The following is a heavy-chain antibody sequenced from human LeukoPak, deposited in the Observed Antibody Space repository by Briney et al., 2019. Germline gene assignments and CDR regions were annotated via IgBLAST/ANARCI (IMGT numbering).Heavy chain of an antibody. D-gene: IGHD6-13*01. CDR3: ARGDSSSWYFGYYYMDV. V-gene: IGHV4-4*07. J-gene: IGHJ6*03. CDR2: IYTSGST. Sequence: PSETLSLTCTVSGGSISSYYWSWIRQPAGKGLEWIGRIYTSGSTNYNPSLKSRVTMSVDTSKNQFSLKLSSVTAADTAVYYCARGDSSSWYFGYYYMDVWGKGTTVTISS. CDR1: GGSISSYY.